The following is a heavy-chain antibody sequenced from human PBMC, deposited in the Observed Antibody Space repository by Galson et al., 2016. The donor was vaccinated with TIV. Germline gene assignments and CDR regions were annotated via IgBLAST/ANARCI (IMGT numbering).Heavy chain of an antibody. CDR3: ARDGEVGSNDYDH. Sequence: SVKVSCKASGYTFTGYFIHRVRQAPGQGLEWMGIINPSGGSTSYAQKFQGRVTMTRVTSTSTVYMELSNLRSEDTAVYYCARDGEVGSNDYDHWGQGTLVSVSS. CDR1: GYTFTGYF. J-gene: IGHJ4*02. D-gene: IGHD3-16*01. V-gene: IGHV1-46*01. CDR2: INPSGGST.